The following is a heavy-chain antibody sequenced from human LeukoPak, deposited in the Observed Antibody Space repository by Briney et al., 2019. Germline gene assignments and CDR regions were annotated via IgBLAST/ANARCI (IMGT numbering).Heavy chain of an antibody. CDR2: MYPDDSEI. J-gene: IGHJ4*02. CDR3: ARALGGSYYSSGYYFDY. CDR1: GYSFTSYW. V-gene: IGHV5-51*01. Sequence: PGESLKISCKGSGYSFTSYWIGWVRQMPGRGLEWMGIMYPDDSEIRYSPSFQGQVTTSADKSISTAYLQWSSLKASDTAIYYCARALGGSYYSSGYYFDYWGQGTLVTVSS. D-gene: IGHD1-26*01.